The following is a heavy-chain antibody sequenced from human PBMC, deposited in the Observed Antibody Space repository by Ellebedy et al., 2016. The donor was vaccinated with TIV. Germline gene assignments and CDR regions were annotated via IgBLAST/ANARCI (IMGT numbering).Heavy chain of an antibody. D-gene: IGHD1-14*01. V-gene: IGHV1-2*02. CDR3: ARAEPSYGLYWYFDL. J-gene: IGHJ2*01. CDR1: GYTFTGYY. Sequence: ASVKVSCKASGYTFTGYYMHWVRQAPGQGLEWMGWINPNSGGTNYAQKFQGRVTMTRDTSISTAYMELSRLRSDDTAVYYCARAEPSYGLYWYFDLWGRGTLVTVSS. CDR2: INPNSGGT.